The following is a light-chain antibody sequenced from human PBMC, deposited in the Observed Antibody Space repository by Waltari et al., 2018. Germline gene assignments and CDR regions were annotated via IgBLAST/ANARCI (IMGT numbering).Light chain of an antibody. CDR3: SSYAGSNTDV. CDR1: SSDVGSDYNY. J-gene: IGLJ1*01. Sequence: QSALTQPPSASGSPGQSLTIPCTGTSSDVGSDYNYVSWYQQHPGKAPKLIIHEVSKRPSGVPDRFSGSKSGNTASLTVSGLQAEDEADYYCSSYAGSNTDVFGTGTRVTV. V-gene: IGLV2-8*01. CDR2: EVS.